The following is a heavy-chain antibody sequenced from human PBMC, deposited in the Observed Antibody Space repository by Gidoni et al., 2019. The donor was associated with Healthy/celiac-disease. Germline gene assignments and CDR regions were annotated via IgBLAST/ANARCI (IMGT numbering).Heavy chain of an antibody. Sequence: EVQLAQSGAEVKKPGEYLKISCKGYGYSFTGYWIGWVRQMPGKGLEWMGIIYPGDSDTRYSPSFQGQVTISADKSISTAYLQWSSLKASDTAMYYCAILREILPYDSSRGWFDPWGQGTLVTVSS. CDR3: AILREILPYDSSRGWFDP. CDR2: IYPGDSDT. D-gene: IGHD3-22*01. V-gene: IGHV5-51*01. CDR1: GYSFTGYW. J-gene: IGHJ5*02.